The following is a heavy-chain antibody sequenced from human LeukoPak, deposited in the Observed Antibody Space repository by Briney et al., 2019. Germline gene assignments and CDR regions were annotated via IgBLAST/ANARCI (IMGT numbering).Heavy chain of an antibody. CDR2: INPNSGGT. J-gene: IGHJ4*02. CDR1: GGTFSSYA. V-gene: IGHV1-2*04. D-gene: IGHD6-19*01. CDR3: ARVNTGYSSGWYDY. Sequence: ASVKVSCKASGGTFSSYAISWVRQAPGQGLEWMGWINPNSGGTNYAQKFQGWVTMTRDTSISTAYMELSRLRSDDTAVYYCARVNTGYSSGWYDYWGQGTLVTVSS.